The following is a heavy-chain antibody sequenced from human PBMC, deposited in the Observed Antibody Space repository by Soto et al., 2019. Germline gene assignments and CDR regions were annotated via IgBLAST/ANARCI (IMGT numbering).Heavy chain of an antibody. CDR3: ARGSQRFLEWLLQPGKYYYYMDV. CDR1: GGSFSGYY. Sequence: QVQLQQWGAGLLKPSETLSLTCAVYGGSFSGYYWSWIRQPPGKGLEWIGEINHSGSTNYNPSLKSRVTLSVDTSKNQFSLQLSSVTAADTAVYYCARGSQRFLEWLLQPGKYYYYMDVWGKGTTVTVSS. CDR2: INHSGST. V-gene: IGHV4-34*01. D-gene: IGHD3-3*01. J-gene: IGHJ6*03.